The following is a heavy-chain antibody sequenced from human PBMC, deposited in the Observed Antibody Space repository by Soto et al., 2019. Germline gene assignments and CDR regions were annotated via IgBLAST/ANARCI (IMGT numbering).Heavy chain of an antibody. V-gene: IGHV4-34*01. CDR3: ARGRITAVAFDI. J-gene: IGHJ3*02. D-gene: IGHD5-18*01. CDR1: GGSFSGYY. CDR2: INHSGST. Sequence: PSETLSLTCAVYGGSFSGYYWSWIRQPPGKGLEWIGEINHSGSTNYNPSLKSRVTISVDTSKNQFSLKLSSVTAADTAVYYCARGRITAVAFDIWGQGTMVTVSS.